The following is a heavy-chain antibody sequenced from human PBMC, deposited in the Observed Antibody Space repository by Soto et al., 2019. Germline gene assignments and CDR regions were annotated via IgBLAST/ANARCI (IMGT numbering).Heavy chain of an antibody. CDR1: GGSITSSSHF. CDR3: AGQTFTIAAASYGRSNWFDP. D-gene: IGHD6-25*01. J-gene: IGHJ5*02. V-gene: IGHV4-39*01. Sequence: TSETLSLTCTASGGSITSSSHFWGWVRQPPGKGLEWIGTIYFTGNTYYTPSLKSRLTMSIDTSKNEFSLRLNSVTAADTAVYYCAGQTFTIAAASYGRSNWFDPWGPGTLGTVSS. CDR2: IYFTGNT.